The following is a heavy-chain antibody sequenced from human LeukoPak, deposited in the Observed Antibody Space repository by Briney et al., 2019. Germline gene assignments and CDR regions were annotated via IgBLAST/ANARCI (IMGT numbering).Heavy chain of an antibody. Sequence: GGSLRPSCAASGFTFSSYAMSWVRQAPGKGLEWVSAISGSGGSTYYADSVKGRFTISRDNSKNTLYLQMNSLRAEDTAVYYCAGLELLGWFDPWGQGTLVTVSS. D-gene: IGHD1-7*01. CDR1: GFTFSSYA. V-gene: IGHV3-23*01. CDR3: AGLELLGWFDP. CDR2: ISGSGGST. J-gene: IGHJ5*02.